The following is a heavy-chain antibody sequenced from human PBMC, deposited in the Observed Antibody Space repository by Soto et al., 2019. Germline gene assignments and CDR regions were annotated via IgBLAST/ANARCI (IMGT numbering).Heavy chain of an antibody. D-gene: IGHD3-10*01. Sequence: QVQLVQSGAEVKKPGASVKVSCKASGYTFTSYAMHWVRQAPGQRLEWMGWINAGHGNTKYSQKFQGIVTITRDTSASTAYMELSSMGSEDTAVYYCARDAAYYYGSGSYYNYYGMDVWGQGTTVTVSS. J-gene: IGHJ6*02. V-gene: IGHV1-3*01. CDR2: INAGHGNT. CDR3: ARDAAYYYGSGSYYNYYGMDV. CDR1: GYTFTSYA.